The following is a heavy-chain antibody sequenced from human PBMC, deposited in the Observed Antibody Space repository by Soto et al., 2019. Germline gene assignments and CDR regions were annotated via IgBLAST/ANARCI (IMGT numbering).Heavy chain of an antibody. CDR2: ISYSGTT. Sequence: LSLTCTVSGVSVSSGSFYWAWIRQPPGKGLEWIGFISYSGTTNYNPSLKSRVAISVDTSRSHISLKVSSLTAADTAVYYCARGATVTQYDYWGQGTLVTVSS. CDR3: ARGATVTQYDY. V-gene: IGHV4-61*01. CDR1: GVSVSSGSFY. J-gene: IGHJ4*02. D-gene: IGHD4-17*01.